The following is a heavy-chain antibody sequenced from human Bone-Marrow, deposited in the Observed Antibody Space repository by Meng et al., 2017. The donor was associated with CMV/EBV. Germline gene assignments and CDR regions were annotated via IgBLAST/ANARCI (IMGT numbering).Heavy chain of an antibody. CDR1: GGSISSSSYY. J-gene: IGHJ4*02. CDR3: ARAQAVAGRFCVY. V-gene: IGHV4-39*07. Sequence: LQRQEPGPGLVKPSETCSLACTVSGGSISSSSYYWGWIRQPPGKGLEWIGSIYYSGSTYYNPSLKSRVTISVDTSKNQFSLKLSSVTAADTAVYYCARAQAVAGRFCVYWGQGTLVTVSS. D-gene: IGHD6-19*01. CDR2: IYYSGST.